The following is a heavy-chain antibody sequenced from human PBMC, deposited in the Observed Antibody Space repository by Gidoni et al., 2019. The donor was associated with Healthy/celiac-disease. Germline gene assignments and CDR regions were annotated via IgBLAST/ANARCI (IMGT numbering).Heavy chain of an antibody. V-gene: IGHV3-21*01. CDR1: GFTFSSYS. J-gene: IGHJ5*02. D-gene: IGHD6-19*01. CDR3: ARDGRGDSSGWYGFWFDP. Sequence: EVQLVESGGGLVKPGGSLRLSCAASGFTFSSYSMNWVRQAPGKGLEWVSSISSSSSYIYYEAAVKGRFTISRDNAKNSLYLQMNSLRAEDTAVYYCARDGRGDSSGWYGFWFDPWGQGTLVTVSS. CDR2: ISSSSSYI.